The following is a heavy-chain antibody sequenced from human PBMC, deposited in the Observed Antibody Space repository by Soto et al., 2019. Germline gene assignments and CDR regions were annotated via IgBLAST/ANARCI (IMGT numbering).Heavy chain of an antibody. Sequence: QLQLQESGPGLVKPSETLSLTCTVSGGSISSSSYYWGWIRQPPGKGLEWIGSIYYSGSTYYNPSLKSRATISVDTSKSQFSLKLTSVTAADPAVYYCASPKIAFYNWFDPWGQGTLVTVSS. CDR2: IYYSGST. J-gene: IGHJ5*02. V-gene: IGHV4-39*01. D-gene: IGHD3-3*02. CDR1: GGSISSSSYY. CDR3: ASPKIAFYNWFDP.